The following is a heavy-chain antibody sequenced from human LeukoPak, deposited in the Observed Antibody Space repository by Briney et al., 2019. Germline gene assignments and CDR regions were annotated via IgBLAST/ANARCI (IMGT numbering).Heavy chain of an antibody. D-gene: IGHD1-26*01. V-gene: IGHV3-21*01. J-gene: IGHJ3*02. CDR1: GFTFSSYS. Sequence: GGSLRLSCAASGFTFSSYSMYWVRQAPGKGLEWVSSISSSSYIYYADSVKGRFTISRDNAKNSLYLQMNSLRAEDTAVYYCASRSGSYSDAFDIWGQGTMVTVSS. CDR3: ASRSGSYSDAFDI. CDR2: ISSSSYI.